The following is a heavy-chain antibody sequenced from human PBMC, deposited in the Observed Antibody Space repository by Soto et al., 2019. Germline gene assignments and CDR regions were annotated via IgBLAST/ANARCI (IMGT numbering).Heavy chain of an antibody. V-gene: IGHV3-23*01. J-gene: IGHJ4*02. D-gene: IGHD1-26*01. CDR1: GFTFSSYA. CDR3: AIAFQGELRGY. CDR2: ISGSGGST. Sequence: GGSLRLSCAASGFTFSSYAMSWVRQAPGKGLEWVSAISGSGGSTYYADSVKGRFTISRDNSKNTLYLQMNSLRAEDTAVYYCAIAFQGELRGYWGQGTLVTVSS.